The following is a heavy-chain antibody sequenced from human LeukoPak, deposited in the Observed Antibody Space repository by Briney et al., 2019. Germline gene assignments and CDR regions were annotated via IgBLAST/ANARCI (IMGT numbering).Heavy chain of an antibody. CDR3: ARSRSGYYEDY. CDR1: GFTFSSHW. D-gene: IGHD3-22*01. V-gene: IGHV3-7*01. CDR2: IKYEGNEK. J-gene: IGHJ4*02. Sequence: PGGSLRLSCAASGFTFSSHWMNWVRQAPGKGLEWVANIKYEGNEKYYVDSVKGRFTISRDNAKNSVYLQMNSLTAADTAVYYCARSRSGYYEDYWGQGTLVTVSS.